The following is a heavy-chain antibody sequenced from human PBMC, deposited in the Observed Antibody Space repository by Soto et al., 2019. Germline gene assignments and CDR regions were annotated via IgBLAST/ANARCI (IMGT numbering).Heavy chain of an antibody. J-gene: IGHJ5*02. D-gene: IGHD2-15*01. V-gene: IGHV2-5*02. CDR2: IYWDDDK. Sequence: QITLKESGPTLVKPTQTLTLTCTFSGFSLSTSGVGVGWIRQPPGKALEWLALIYWDDDKHYSPSLRTRLTITKEPSKNQGGPNMTNMDPAEPAQYFCAPSRPPRILYSWGQGTLVTVSS. CDR3: APSRPPRILYS. CDR1: GFSLSTSGVG.